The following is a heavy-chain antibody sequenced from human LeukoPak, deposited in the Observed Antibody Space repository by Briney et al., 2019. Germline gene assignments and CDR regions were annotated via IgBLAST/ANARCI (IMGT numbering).Heavy chain of an antibody. CDR1: GFTFSSYA. CDR3: AKPYGDYEGFWFDP. D-gene: IGHD4-17*01. Sequence: GGSLRLSCAASGFTFSSYAMSWVRQAPGKGLEWVSAISGSGGSTYYADSVKGRFTISRDNSKNMLYLQMNSLRAEDTAVYYCAKPYGDYEGFWFDPWGQGTLVTVSS. J-gene: IGHJ5*02. V-gene: IGHV3-23*01. CDR2: ISGSGGST.